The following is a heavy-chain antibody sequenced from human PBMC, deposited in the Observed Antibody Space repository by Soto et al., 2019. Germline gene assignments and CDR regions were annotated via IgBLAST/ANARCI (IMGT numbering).Heavy chain of an antibody. CDR1: GFSFGTYL. CDR2: ISGNGFDT. CDR3: ARHDLDYGGNSYYYGMDV. Sequence: PGGSLRLSCNASGFSFGTYLMTWVRQAPGKGLEWVSSISGNGFDTYYADSVKGRFTISRDNSKNRLFLQMNSLKASDTAMYYCARHDLDYGGNSYYYGMDVWGQGTTVTVS. J-gene: IGHJ6*02. D-gene: IGHD4-17*01. V-gene: IGHV3-23*01.